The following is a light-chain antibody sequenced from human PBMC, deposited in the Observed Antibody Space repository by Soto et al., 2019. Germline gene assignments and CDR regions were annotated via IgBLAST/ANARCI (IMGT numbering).Light chain of an antibody. Sequence: DIQMTQSPSSLSASVGDRVTITVQASQDITNYLNWYQQKPGRAPRLLLYDASSLETGVPSRFSGSGSGTDFTLTISSLQPEDVATYYCQHYDHLPITFGQGTRLEIK. CDR3: QHYDHLPIT. J-gene: IGKJ5*01. CDR1: QDITNY. CDR2: DAS. V-gene: IGKV1-33*01.